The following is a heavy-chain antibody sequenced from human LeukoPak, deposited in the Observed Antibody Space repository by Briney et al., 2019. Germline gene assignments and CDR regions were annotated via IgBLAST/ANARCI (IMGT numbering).Heavy chain of an antibody. D-gene: IGHD4-17*01. CDR2: IYYSGST. J-gene: IGHJ4*02. CDR1: GGSISSSSYY. Sequence: SQTLSLICTVSGGSISSSSYYWGWIRQPPGKGLEWIGSIYYSGSTYYNPSLKSRVTISVDTSKNQFSLKLSSVTAADTAVYYCARHSHYGDYVADFESGFDYWGQGTLVTVSS. V-gene: IGHV4-39*01. CDR3: ARHSHYGDYVADFESGFDY.